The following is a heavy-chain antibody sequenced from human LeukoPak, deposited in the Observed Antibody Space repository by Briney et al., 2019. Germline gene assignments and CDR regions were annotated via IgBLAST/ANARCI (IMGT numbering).Heavy chain of an antibody. V-gene: IGHV3-30*03. CDR3: HGGSWEQGYYYYGMDV. CDR1: GFTFSSYG. Sequence: GGSLRLSCAASGFTFSSYGMHWVRQAPGKGLEWVAVISYDGSNKYYADSVKGRFTISRDNSKNTLYLQMNSLRAEDTAVYYCHGGSWEQGYYYYGMDVWGQGTTVTVSS. D-gene: IGHD2-15*01. J-gene: IGHJ6*02. CDR2: ISYDGSNK.